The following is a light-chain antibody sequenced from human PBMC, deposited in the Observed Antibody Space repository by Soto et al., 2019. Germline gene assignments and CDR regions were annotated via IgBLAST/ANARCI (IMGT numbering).Light chain of an antibody. CDR2: EVS. J-gene: IGLJ1*01. CDR3: SSKTSSSSPFV. CDR1: TSDVGAYNY. V-gene: IGLV2-14*01. Sequence: QSVLTLPASVSGSPGQSITISCTGSTSDVGAYNYVSWYKHHPGQAPQLMIYEVSNRPSGVSNRFSGSKSGNTASLTISGLQDDDEGDYYCSSKTSSSSPFVFGTGTKVTVL.